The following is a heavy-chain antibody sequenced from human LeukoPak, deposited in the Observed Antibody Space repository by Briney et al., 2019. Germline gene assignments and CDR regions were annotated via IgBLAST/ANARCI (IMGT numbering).Heavy chain of an antibody. CDR2: IYHSGSA. J-gene: IGHJ4*02. Sequence: SETLSLTCSVSRYSISSGYYWAWIRQPPGKGLEWIGSIYHSGSAYYNASLKSRVTISVDTSKNQFSLKLSSVTAADTAVYYCARLWDYGDKESFDYWGQGTLVTVSS. CDR3: ARLWDYGDKESFDY. CDR1: RYSISSGYY. D-gene: IGHD4-23*01. V-gene: IGHV4-38-2*02.